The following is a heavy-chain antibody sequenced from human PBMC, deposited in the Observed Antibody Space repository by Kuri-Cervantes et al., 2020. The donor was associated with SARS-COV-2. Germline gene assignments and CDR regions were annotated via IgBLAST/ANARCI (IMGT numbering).Heavy chain of an antibody. CDR3: ARDMRGDCSSTSCYRDASDI. J-gene: IGHJ3*02. D-gene: IGHD2-2*02. V-gene: IGHV1-69*05. Sequence: SVKVSCKASGCTFSSYAISWVRQAPGQGLEWMGRIIPIFGTANYAQKFQGRVTITTDESTSTAYMELSSLRSEDTAVYYCARDMRGDCSSTSCYRDASDIWGQGTMVTVSS. CDR2: IIPIFGTA. CDR1: GCTFSSYA.